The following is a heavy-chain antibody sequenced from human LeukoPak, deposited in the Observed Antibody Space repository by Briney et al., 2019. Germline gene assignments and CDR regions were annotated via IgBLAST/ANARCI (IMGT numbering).Heavy chain of an antibody. CDR1: GFTFSSYE. CDR3: VSAYGGLLDY. CDR2: ISSTSSSI. Sequence: GGSLRLSCAASGFTFSSYEMNWVRQAPGKGLEWISYISSTSSSIYYADSVKGRFTISRDNAKNSVHLQMNSPRAEDTATYYCVSAYGGLLDYWGQGTLVTVSS. J-gene: IGHJ4*02. V-gene: IGHV3-48*03. D-gene: IGHD3-16*01.